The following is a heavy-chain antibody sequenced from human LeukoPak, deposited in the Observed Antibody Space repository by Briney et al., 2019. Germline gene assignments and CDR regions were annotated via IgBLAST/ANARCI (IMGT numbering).Heavy chain of an antibody. CDR2: INPNSGGT. J-gene: IGHJ3*02. V-gene: IGHV1-2*06. CDR1: GYTLTELS. CDR3: ARVGWGYSNDAFDI. D-gene: IGHD3-16*01. Sequence: ASVKVSCKVSGYTLTELSMHWVRQAPGQGLEWMGRINPNSGGTNYAQKFQGRVTMTRDTSISTAYMELSRLRSDDTAVYYCARVGWGYSNDAFDIWGQGTMVTVSS.